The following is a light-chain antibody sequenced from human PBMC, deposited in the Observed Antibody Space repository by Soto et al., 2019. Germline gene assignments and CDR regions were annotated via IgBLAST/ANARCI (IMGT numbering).Light chain of an antibody. Sequence: DIQLTQSPSFLSASVGDRVTITCRASQGISSYLAWYQQKPGKAPKLLIYPASTLQSGVPSRFSGSGSGTEFTLTIRSLQPEDFATYYCKQLNSYPQPFGQGTKVEIK. CDR1: QGISSY. J-gene: IGKJ1*01. CDR3: KQLNSYPQP. V-gene: IGKV1-9*01. CDR2: PAS.